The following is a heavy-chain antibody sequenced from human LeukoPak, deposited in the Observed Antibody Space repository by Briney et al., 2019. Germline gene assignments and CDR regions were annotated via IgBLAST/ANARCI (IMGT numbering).Heavy chain of an antibody. V-gene: IGHV1-2*06. D-gene: IGHD6-19*01. Sequence: ASVKVSCKASGYTFTGYYMHWVRQAPGQGLEWMGRINPNSGGTNYAQKFQGRVTMTRDTSISTAYMELSRLRSDDTAVHYCAMLIAVAGIYDYWGQGTLVTVSS. CDR3: AMLIAVAGIYDY. CDR2: INPNSGGT. J-gene: IGHJ4*02. CDR1: GYTFTGYY.